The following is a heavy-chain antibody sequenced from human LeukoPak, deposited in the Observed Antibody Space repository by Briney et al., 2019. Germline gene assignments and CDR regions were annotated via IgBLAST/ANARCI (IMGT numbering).Heavy chain of an antibody. CDR3: AKGSSWYNTGWYYFDY. J-gene: IGHJ4*02. CDR1: GFTFSNYW. D-gene: IGHD6-19*01. Sequence: PGGSLRLSCAASGFTFSNYWMHWVRQAPGKGLVWVSRINSDGSSTGYADSVKGRFTISRDNAKNTLYLQMNSLRAEDTAVYYCAKGSSWYNTGWYYFDYWGQGMLVTVSS. CDR2: INSDGSST. V-gene: IGHV3-74*01.